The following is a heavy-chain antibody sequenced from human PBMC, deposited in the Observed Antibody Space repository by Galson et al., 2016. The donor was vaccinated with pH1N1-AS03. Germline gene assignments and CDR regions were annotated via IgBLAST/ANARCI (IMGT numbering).Heavy chain of an antibody. CDR2: INTDSGVT. D-gene: IGHD2-2*01. J-gene: IGHJ6*02. CDR3: ARDPRGPCTSATCPTTYYFGMDV. V-gene: IGHV1-2*04. Sequence: SVKVSCKASGYIFTGFYVHWVRQAPGQGLEWMGWINTDSGVTNYAQRFEAWVTMTRDTSVSTAYMELYGLKSDDTAVYYCARDPRGPCTSATCPTTYYFGMDVWGQGTTVIVSS. CDR1: GYIFTGFY.